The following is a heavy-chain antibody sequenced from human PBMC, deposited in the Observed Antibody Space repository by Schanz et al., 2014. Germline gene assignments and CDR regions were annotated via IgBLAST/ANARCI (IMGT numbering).Heavy chain of an antibody. D-gene: IGHD3-16*01. CDR2: ISGSGAST. J-gene: IGHJ4*02. CDR3: VRLDVHDY. CDR1: GFTFSTYA. V-gene: IGHV3-23*01. Sequence: VQLLQSGGALVQPGGSLRLSCSASGFTFSTYAMSWARQTPGKGLEWVSAISGSGASTYYADSVKGRFTISRDNSKNTLYLQMNSLRAEDTAVYYCVRLDVHDYWGQGTLVTVSA.